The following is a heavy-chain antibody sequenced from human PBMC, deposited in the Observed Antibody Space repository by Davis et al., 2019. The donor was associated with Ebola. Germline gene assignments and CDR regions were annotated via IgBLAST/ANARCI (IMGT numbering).Heavy chain of an antibody. Sequence: PGGSLRLSCAASGLTSSSYWMSCVRQAPGKGLEWVANIKQDGSEKYYVDSVKGRFTISRDNAKNSLYLQMNSLRAEDTAVYYCARGRLLWFGELFPWGQGTLVTVSS. J-gene: IGHJ5*02. CDR2: IKQDGSEK. CDR3: ARGRLLWFGELFP. V-gene: IGHV3-7*01. D-gene: IGHD3-10*01. CDR1: GLTSSSYW.